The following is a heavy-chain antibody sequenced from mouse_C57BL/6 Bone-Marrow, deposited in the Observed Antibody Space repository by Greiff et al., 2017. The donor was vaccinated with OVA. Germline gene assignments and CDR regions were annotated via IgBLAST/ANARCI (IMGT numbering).Heavy chain of an antibody. V-gene: IGHV2-9-1*01. CDR3: ARNYYGSSPLYFDY. CDR2: IWTGGGT. D-gene: IGHD1-1*01. J-gene: IGHJ2*01. CDR1: GFSLTSYA. Sequence: VQLQESGPGLVAPSQRLSITCTVSGFSLTSYAISWVRQPPGKGLEWLGVIWTGGGTNYNSALKSRLSISKDNSKSQVFLKMNSLQTDDTARYYCARNYYGSSPLYFDYWGQGTTLTVSS.